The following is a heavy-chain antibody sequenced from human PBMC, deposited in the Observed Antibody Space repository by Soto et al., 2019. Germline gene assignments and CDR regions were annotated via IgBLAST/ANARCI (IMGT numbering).Heavy chain of an antibody. Sequence: SGPTLVNPTQTLTLTCTFSGFSLSTSGVGVGWIRQPPGKALEWLALIYWNDDKRYSPSLKSRLTITKDTSKNQVVLTMTNMDPVDTATYYCARSYYDFWSGYSPLGQGIDYWGQGTLVTVSS. J-gene: IGHJ4*02. CDR2: IYWNDDK. CDR3: ARSYYDFWSGYSPLGQGIDY. CDR1: GFSLSTSGVG. V-gene: IGHV2-5*01. D-gene: IGHD3-3*01.